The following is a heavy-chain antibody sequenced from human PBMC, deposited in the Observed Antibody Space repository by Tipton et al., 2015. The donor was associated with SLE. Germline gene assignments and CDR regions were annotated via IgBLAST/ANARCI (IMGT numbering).Heavy chain of an antibody. Sequence: LSLTCSVSGGSISSSGYYWGWIRQPPGKGLEWIGTIYYSGGTSYNPSLKSRVTISVDTSKNQFSLKLNSVTAGDTAVYYCARQGTARSPFDYWGQGTLVTVSS. CDR1: GGSISSSGYY. CDR2: IYYSGGT. J-gene: IGHJ4*02. V-gene: IGHV4-39*07. CDR3: ARQGTARSPFDY. D-gene: IGHD3-10*01.